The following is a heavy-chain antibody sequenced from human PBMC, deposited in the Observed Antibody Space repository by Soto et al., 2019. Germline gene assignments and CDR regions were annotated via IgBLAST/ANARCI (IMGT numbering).Heavy chain of an antibody. CDR3: ARGGEPNYSYYYGMDA. CDR2: MCSSRSYI. J-gene: IGHJ6*02. V-gene: IGHV3-21*01. CDR1: GFTFSSYS. Sequence: GGSLRLSCAASGFTFSSYSMNWVRQVPGKGLEWVSSMCSSRSYIYYANSVKGRFTIPRYNVKNSLYLQTSSLRAEYTAVYYCARGGEPNYSYYYGMDAWGQGTPVTVCS.